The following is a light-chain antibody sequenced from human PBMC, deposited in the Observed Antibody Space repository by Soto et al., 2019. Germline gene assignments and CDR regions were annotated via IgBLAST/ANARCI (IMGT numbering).Light chain of an antibody. Sequence: DVQVTQSPSSLSAAVRDRDTISCRTNQTIVTYLNWYQHKPGNAPKLLMFSASTLLSGVPSRFRGSGSGTEFTLTITFVQPDDFATYYCQQSYSTPLTFGQGTRLEIK. CDR2: SAS. J-gene: IGKJ5*01. CDR1: QTIVTY. V-gene: IGKV1-39*01. CDR3: QQSYSTPLT.